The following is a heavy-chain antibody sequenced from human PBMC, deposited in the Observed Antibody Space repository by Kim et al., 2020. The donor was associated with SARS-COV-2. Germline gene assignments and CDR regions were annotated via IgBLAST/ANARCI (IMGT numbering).Heavy chain of an antibody. CDR2: MYYSGNS. Sequence: SETLSLTCTVSGDSINNNNYYWGWIRQPPGRGLEWIGSMYYSGNSLYNPSLKSRVTISVDAAKRQFSLTLTSVTAADTAVYYCASSSGPPYGPGTYPYFDYWGQGILVTVSS. D-gene: IGHD3-10*01. CDR1: GDSINNNNYY. J-gene: IGHJ4*02. CDR3: ASSSGPPYGPGTYPYFDY. V-gene: IGHV4-39*01.